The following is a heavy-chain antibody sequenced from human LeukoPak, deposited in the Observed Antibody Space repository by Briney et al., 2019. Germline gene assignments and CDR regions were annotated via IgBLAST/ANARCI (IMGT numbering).Heavy chain of an antibody. CDR3: ARDAIPAATTYYYYGMDV. CDR2: IYYSGST. CDR1: GGSISSGGYY. V-gene: IGHV4-31*03. Sequence: SQTLSLTCTVSGGSISSGGYYWSWIRQHPGKGLEWIGYIYYSGSTYYNPSLKSRVTISVDTSKNQFSLKLSSVTAADTAVYYCARDAIPAATTYYYYGMDVWGKGATVTVSS. J-gene: IGHJ6*04. D-gene: IGHD2-2*01.